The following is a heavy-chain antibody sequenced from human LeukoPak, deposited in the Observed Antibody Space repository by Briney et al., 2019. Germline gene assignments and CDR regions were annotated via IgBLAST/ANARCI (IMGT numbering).Heavy chain of an antibody. Sequence: SETLSLTCTVSGGSVNYYYWSWIRQPPGKGLEWIGNIYYSGSTSYNPSLKSRVTISIDTSKNQFSLKLTSVTAADTAVYYCARAMMGATRLFDYWGQGTLVTVYS. CDR2: IYYSGST. CDR3: ARAMMGATRLFDY. J-gene: IGHJ4*02. V-gene: IGHV4-59*02. D-gene: IGHD1-26*01. CDR1: GGSVNYYY.